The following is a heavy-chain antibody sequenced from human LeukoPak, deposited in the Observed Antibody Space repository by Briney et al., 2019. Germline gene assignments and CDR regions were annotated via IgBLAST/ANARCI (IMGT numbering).Heavy chain of an antibody. CDR1: GNSLSETS. CDR2: ISYDGSNT. V-gene: IGHV3-30-3*01. Sequence: SCQVSGNSLSETSIHWVRQAPGKGLEWVAVISYDGSNTYYTDSVKGRFTISRDNSKNTLYLQMNSLRAEDTAVYYCARARITMIRGVIASFDYWGQGTLVTVSS. J-gene: IGHJ4*02. CDR3: ARARITMIRGVIASFDY. D-gene: IGHD3-10*01.